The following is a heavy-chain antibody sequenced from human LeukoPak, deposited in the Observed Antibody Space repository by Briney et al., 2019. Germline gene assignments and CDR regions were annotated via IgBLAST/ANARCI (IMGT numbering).Heavy chain of an antibody. J-gene: IGHJ4*02. V-gene: IGHV4-34*01. D-gene: IGHD2-15*01. CDR3: ARGLSAIAY. CDR1: GGSFSGYY. Sequence: SETLSLTCAVYGGSFSGYYWSWIRQPPGKGLEWIGEINHSGSTNYNPSLKSRVTISVDTSKNQFSLKLSSVTAADTAVYYCARGLSAIAYWGQGTLVTVSS. CDR2: INHSGST.